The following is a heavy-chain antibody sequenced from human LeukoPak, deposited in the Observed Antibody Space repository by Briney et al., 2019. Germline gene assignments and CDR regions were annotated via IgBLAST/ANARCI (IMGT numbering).Heavy chain of an antibody. CDR1: GYTFTGYY. J-gene: IGHJ5*02. D-gene: IGHD6-19*01. Sequence: ASVKVSRKASGYTFTGYYMHWVRQAPGQGLEWMGRINPNSGGTNYAQKFQGRVTMTRDTSISTAYMELSRLRSDDTAVYYCARDKRIAVAGTSQNWFDPWGQGTLVTVSS. V-gene: IGHV1-2*06. CDR2: INPNSGGT. CDR3: ARDKRIAVAGTSQNWFDP.